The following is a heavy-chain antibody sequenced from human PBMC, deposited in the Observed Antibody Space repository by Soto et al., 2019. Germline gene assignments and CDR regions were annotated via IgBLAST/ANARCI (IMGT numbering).Heavy chain of an antibody. Sequence: EVQLLESGGGLVQPGGSLRLSCAASGLTFSNYAMTWVRQSPGKGLEWVSIITSSGSSTHFADSVKGRFTISRDNSKNTLYLQMNTLRAEDTAVYYCAKGMATILGWFDSWGQGTQVTVSS. D-gene: IGHD5-12*01. CDR1: GLTFSNYA. CDR3: AKGMATILGWFDS. V-gene: IGHV3-23*01. CDR2: ITSSGSST. J-gene: IGHJ5*01.